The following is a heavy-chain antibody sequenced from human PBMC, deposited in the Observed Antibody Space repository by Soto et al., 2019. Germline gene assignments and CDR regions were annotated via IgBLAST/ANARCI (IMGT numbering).Heavy chain of an antibody. V-gene: IGHV1-58*01. Sequence: VASVKVSCKASGATFTSSTVNWVRQARGQPPEWIGWILVGSGQTNYAQKFQGRVAIIRDMSTYTAYLELNSLRSADTAVYYCAAISSGYYRVFDYWGQGTLVNVSS. CDR1: GATFTSST. J-gene: IGHJ4*02. CDR3: AAISSGYYRVFDY. CDR2: ILVGSGQT. D-gene: IGHD3-22*01.